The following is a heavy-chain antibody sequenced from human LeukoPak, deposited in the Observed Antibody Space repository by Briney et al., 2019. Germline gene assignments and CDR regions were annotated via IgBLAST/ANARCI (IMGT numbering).Heavy chain of an antibody. CDR1: GGSISSYY. J-gene: IGHJ6*03. V-gene: IGHV4-59*01. Sequence: PSETLSLTCTVSGGSISSYYWSWIRQPPGKGPEWIGYIYYSGSTNYNPSLKSRVTISVDTSKNQFSLKLSSVTAADTAVYYCARGQKNYYGSGSFPHAVYYYYYYMDVWGKGTTVTVSS. CDR2: IYYSGST. CDR3: ARGQKNYYGSGSFPHAVYYYYYYMDV. D-gene: IGHD3-10*01.